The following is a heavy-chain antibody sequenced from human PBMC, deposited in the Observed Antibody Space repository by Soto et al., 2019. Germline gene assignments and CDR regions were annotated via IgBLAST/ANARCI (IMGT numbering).Heavy chain of an antibody. D-gene: IGHD6-19*01. CDR2: IYYTGST. J-gene: IGHJ4*02. Sequence: HVQLQESGPGLVKPSETLSLICTVSGDSISSYYWSWIRQPPGKGLEWIGFIYYTGSTNYNPSLKSRVTISVDTSKNQLSLKLSSVPAADTAVYDCARRAGAVPGRIDFWGQGTLVTVSS. CDR1: GDSISSYY. CDR3: ARRAGAVPGRIDF. V-gene: IGHV4-59*08.